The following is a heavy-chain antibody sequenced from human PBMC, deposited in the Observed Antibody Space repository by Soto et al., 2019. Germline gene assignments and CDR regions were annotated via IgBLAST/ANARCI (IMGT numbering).Heavy chain of an antibody. CDR3: ARDLTSVRGS. D-gene: IGHD3-10*01. J-gene: IGHJ4*02. CDR2: IIPIFDAT. Sequence: QVQMVQSGAEVKKPGSSARVSCKVSGGTFSRHSISWVRQAPGQGLEWMGGIIPIFDATQYAQKFQGRLTITADESTTTFHMHLSGLRPEDPAIYYCARDLTSVRGSWGQGTLVTVS. V-gene: IGHV1-69*01. CDR1: GGTFSRHS.